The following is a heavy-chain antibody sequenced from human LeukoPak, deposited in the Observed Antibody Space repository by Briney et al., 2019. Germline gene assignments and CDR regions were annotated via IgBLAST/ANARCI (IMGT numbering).Heavy chain of an antibody. J-gene: IGHJ4*02. Sequence: SDTLSLPCAVYGEPFSGYYWSWLRQPPGKGLEWLGEINHSGSTNYNPSLKSLVTISVDTSKNQFSLKLSSVTAAHTAVYYCAGGRVLRYFDWQAVTCYLDYWGQGTLVTVSS. V-gene: IGHV4-34*01. CDR2: INHSGST. CDR3: AGGRVLRYFDWQAVTCYLDY. CDR1: GEPFSGYY. D-gene: IGHD3-9*01.